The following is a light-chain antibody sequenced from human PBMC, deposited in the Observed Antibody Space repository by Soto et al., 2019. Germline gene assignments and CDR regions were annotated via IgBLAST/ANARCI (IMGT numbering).Light chain of an antibody. CDR1: QSINSW. V-gene: IGKV1-5*01. J-gene: IGKJ2*01. CDR2: DAS. Sequence: DIQMTQSPSTLSVPVGDRVTITCRASQSINSWLAWYQQKPGKAPKVLIYDASSLESGVPSRFSGSGSGTEFTLTISSLQPDDFATYYCQHYNSYLSTFGQGTKLEIK. CDR3: QHYNSYLST.